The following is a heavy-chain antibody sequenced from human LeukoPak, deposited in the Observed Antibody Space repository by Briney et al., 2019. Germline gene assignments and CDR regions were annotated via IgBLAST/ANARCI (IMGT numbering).Heavy chain of an antibody. CDR2: IYYSGST. Sequence: SETLSLTCAVYGGSFSGYYWSWIRQPPGKGLEWIGYIYYSGSTNYNPSLKSRVTISVDTSKNQFSLKLSSVTAADTAAYYCARLILTGYYVFDYWGQGTLVTVSS. CDR3: ARLILTGYYVFDY. V-gene: IGHV4-59*08. D-gene: IGHD3-9*01. J-gene: IGHJ4*02. CDR1: GGSFSGYY.